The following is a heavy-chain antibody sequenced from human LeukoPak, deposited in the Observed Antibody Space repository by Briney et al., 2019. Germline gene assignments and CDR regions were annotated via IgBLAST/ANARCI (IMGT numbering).Heavy chain of an antibody. Sequence: GGSLRLSCAASGFTFSSYAMSWVRQAPGKGLEWVSAISGSGGSTYYADSVKGRFTISRDNSKNTLYLQMNSLRAEDTAVYYCAKWRYYDILIGGYFDYWGQGTLVTVSS. D-gene: IGHD3-9*01. V-gene: IGHV3-23*01. J-gene: IGHJ4*02. CDR2: ISGSGGST. CDR1: GFTFSSYA. CDR3: AKWRYYDILIGGYFDY.